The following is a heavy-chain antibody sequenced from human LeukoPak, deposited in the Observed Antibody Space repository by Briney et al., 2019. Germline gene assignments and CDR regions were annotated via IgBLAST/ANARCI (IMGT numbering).Heavy chain of an antibody. D-gene: IGHD6-6*01. CDR1: GGSISSYY. CDR3: ARVMGSSPLLNFDY. Sequence: SETLSLTCTVSGGSISSYYWSWIRQPPGKGLECIGYIYYSGGTKYNPSLKSRVTISVDTSKNQFSLRLSSVTAADTAVYYCARVMGSSPLLNFDYWGQGTLVTVSS. J-gene: IGHJ4*02. CDR2: IYYSGGT. V-gene: IGHV4-59*01.